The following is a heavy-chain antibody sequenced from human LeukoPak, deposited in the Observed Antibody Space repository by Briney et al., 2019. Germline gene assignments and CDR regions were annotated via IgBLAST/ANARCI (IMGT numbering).Heavy chain of an antibody. CDR2: ISGSGGST. V-gene: IGHV3-23*01. Sequence: GGSLRLSCAASGFTFSSYAMSWVRQAPGKGLEWVSAISGSGGSTYYADSVKGRFTISRDNSKNTLYLQMNSLKTEDTAVYYCTHSIDGYNLDYWGQGTLVTVSS. D-gene: IGHD5-24*01. J-gene: IGHJ4*02. CDR1: GFTFSSYA. CDR3: THSIDGYNLDY.